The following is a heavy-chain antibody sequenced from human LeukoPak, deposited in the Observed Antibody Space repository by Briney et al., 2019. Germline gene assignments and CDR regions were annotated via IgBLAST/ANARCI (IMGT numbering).Heavy chain of an antibody. CDR1: GFTFSSYA. D-gene: IGHD5-24*01. CDR2: ISYDGSNK. Sequence: GRSLRLSCAASGFTFSSYAMHWVRQAPGKGLEWVAVISYDGSNKYYADSVKGRFTISRDNSKNTLYPQMNSLRAEDTAVYYCARDVGYNYDYFDYWGQGTLVTVSS. CDR3: ARDVGYNYDYFDY. J-gene: IGHJ4*02. V-gene: IGHV3-30*01.